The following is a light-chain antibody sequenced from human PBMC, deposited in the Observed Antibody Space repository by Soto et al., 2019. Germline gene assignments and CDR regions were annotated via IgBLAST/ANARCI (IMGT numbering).Light chain of an antibody. CDR3: QQYGTSPYT. CDR1: QSVTSSY. Sequence: IVLTQSPGTLSLSPGERTTLSYRASQSVTSSYLAWYQQKSGQAPRLLIYDASSRATGIPDRFSGSGSGTDFTLTISRLEPEDFGVYYCQQYGTSPYTFGQGTKLEIK. J-gene: IGKJ2*01. CDR2: DAS. V-gene: IGKV3-20*01.